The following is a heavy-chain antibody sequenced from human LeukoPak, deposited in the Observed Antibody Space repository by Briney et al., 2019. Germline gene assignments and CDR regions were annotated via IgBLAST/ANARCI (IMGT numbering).Heavy chain of an antibody. V-gene: IGHV1-3*01. J-gene: IGHJ3*02. Sequence: KFQGRVTITRDTSASTAYMELSSLRSEDTAVYYCARAAGAFDTWGQGTMVTVSS. CDR3: ARAAGAFDT.